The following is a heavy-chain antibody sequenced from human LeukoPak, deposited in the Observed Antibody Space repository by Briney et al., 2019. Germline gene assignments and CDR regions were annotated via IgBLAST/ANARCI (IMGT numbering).Heavy chain of an antibody. V-gene: IGHV4-59*01. CDR2: IYYSGST. CDR3: ARAEVYGAYFDY. J-gene: IGHJ4*02. Sequence: SETLSLTCTVSGGSISSYYWSWIRQPPGKGLEWIGYIYYSGSTNYNPSLKSRVTISVDTSKNQFSLKLSSVTAADTAVYYCARAEVYGAYFDYWGQGTLVTVSS. D-gene: IGHD4-17*01. CDR1: GGSISSYY.